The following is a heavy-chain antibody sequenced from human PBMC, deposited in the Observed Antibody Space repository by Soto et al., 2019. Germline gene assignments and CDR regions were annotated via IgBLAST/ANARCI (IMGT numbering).Heavy chain of an antibody. CDR3: ARDPPRYGDYVFPHLLARCYYGMDV. CDR2: TYYRSKWYN. J-gene: IGHJ6*02. Sequence: SQTLSLTCAISGDSVSSNSAAWNWIRQSPSRGLEWLGRTYYRSKWYNDYAVSVKSRITINPDTSKNQFSLQLNSVTPEDTAVYYCARDPPRYGDYVFPHLLARCYYGMDVWGQGTTVTVSS. D-gene: IGHD4-17*01. CDR1: GDSVSSNSAA. V-gene: IGHV6-1*01.